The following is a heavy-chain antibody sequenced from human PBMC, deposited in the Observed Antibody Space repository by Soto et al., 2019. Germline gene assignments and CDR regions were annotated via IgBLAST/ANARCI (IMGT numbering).Heavy chain of an antibody. CDR3: AGGRTPPGAPAWYYFDS. D-gene: IGHD3-16*01. J-gene: IGHJ4*02. Sequence: SETLSLTCTVSGASITGSSYWSWIRQPAGKGLEWIGRFSLSGTTSYNPSLRSRVTMSADVSKNQFSLRLTSVPAEDTALYYCAGGRTPPGAPAWYYFDSWGQGTLVTVSS. V-gene: IGHV4-4*07. CDR1: GASITGSSY. CDR2: FSLSGTT.